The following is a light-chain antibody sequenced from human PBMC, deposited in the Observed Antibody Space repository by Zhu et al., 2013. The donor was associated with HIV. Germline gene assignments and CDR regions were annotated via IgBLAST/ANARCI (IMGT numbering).Light chain of an antibody. J-gene: IGKJ3*01. V-gene: IGKV1-39*01. CDR3: QQSYSTLFT. CDR1: QAIGRY. CDR2: AAS. Sequence: DVQLTQSPSFLSASVGNRVTISCRASQAIGRYLNWYQQKPGKAPKLLIYAASSLQSGVPSRFSGSGSGTDFTLTISSLQPEDFATYYCQQSYSTLFTFGPGTKVDIK.